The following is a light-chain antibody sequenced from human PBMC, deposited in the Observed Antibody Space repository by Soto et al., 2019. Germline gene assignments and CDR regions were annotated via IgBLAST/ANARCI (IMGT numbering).Light chain of an antibody. CDR3: QQYGGSWT. CDR2: VAS. Sequence: EIVLTQSPGTLSLSPGERATLSCRASESVSSRYLAWYQQKPGQAPRLLIYVASSRATGIPDRFSGSGSGTDFTLTISRLEPEDFAVHYCQQYGGSWTFGQGTKVEIK. J-gene: IGKJ1*01. CDR1: ESVSSRY. V-gene: IGKV3-20*01.